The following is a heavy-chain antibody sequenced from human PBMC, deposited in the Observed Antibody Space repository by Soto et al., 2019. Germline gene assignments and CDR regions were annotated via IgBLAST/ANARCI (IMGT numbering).Heavy chain of an antibody. V-gene: IGHV4-39*01. D-gene: IGHD2-2*01. CDR1: GGSISSSSYY. CDR2: IYYSGST. J-gene: IGHJ6*02. Sequence: SETLSLTCTVSGGSISSSSYYWGWIRQPPGKGLEWIGSIYYSGSTYYNPSLKSRVTISVDTSKNQFSLKLSSVTAADTAVYYCARLIVPAAMTGYYYYGMDVWGQGTTVTVSS. CDR3: ARLIVPAAMTGYYYYGMDV.